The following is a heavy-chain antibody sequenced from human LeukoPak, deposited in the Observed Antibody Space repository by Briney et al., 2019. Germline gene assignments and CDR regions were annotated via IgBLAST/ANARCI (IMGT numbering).Heavy chain of an antibody. V-gene: IGHV3-74*01. CDR3: AKGTPGGYYDSSDNWFDP. Sequence: PGGSLRLSCAASGFTFSSYWMHWVRQAPGKGLVWVSRINSDGSSTSYADSVKGRFTISRDDAKNTLYLQMNSLRAEDTAVYYCAKGTPGGYYDSSDNWFDPWGQGTLVTVSS. J-gene: IGHJ5*02. CDR1: GFTFSSYW. D-gene: IGHD3-22*01. CDR2: INSDGSST.